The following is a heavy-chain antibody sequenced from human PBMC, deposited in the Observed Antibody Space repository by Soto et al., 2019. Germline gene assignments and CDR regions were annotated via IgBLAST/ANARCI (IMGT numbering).Heavy chain of an antibody. CDR1: GFTFRNFA. CDR2: VTGSGGST. D-gene: IGHD3-10*01. J-gene: IGHJ4*02. CDR3: ARAREFSGSGFDY. V-gene: IGHV3-23*04. Sequence: EVQLAESGGGLVQPGGSLRLSCAATGFTFRNFAMSWVRQAPGKGLEWVSRVTGSGGSTFHAASVKGRFIMSRDNAKDTMYLQMNSLRAEDTAVYYCARAREFSGSGFDYWGQGTLVTVSS.